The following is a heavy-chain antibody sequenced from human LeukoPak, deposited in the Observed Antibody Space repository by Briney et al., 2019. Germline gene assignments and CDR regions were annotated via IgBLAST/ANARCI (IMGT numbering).Heavy chain of an antibody. CDR2: ISWDGGST. V-gene: IGHV3-43*01. CDR3: AKDLYCSGGSCYSGYYYYGMDV. D-gene: IGHD2-15*01. Sequence: GGSLRLSCAASGFTFDDYTMHWVRQAPGKGLEWVSLISWDGGSTYYADSVKGRFTISRDNSKNSLYLQMNSLRTEDTALYYCAKDLYCSGGSCYSGYYYYGMDVWGQGPRSPSP. CDR1: GFTFDDYT. J-gene: IGHJ6*02.